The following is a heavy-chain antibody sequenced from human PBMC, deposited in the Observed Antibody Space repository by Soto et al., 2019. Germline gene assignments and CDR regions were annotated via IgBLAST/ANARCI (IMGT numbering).Heavy chain of an antibody. CDR2: ISGSGGST. V-gene: IGHV3-23*01. J-gene: IGHJ4*02. Sequence: GGSLRLSCAASGFTFSSYAMSWVRQAPGKGLEWVSAISGSGGSTYYVDSVKGRFTISRDNSKNTLYLQMNSLRAEDTAVYYCARSLRGIIIDFDDWGQGTQVTVSS. D-gene: IGHD3-10*01. CDR3: ARSLRGIIIDFDD. CDR1: GFTFSSYA.